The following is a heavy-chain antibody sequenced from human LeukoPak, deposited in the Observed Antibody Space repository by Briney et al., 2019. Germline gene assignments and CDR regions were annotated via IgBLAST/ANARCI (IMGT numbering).Heavy chain of an antibody. D-gene: IGHD2-2*01. CDR1: GFTFSSYS. Sequence: GGSLRLSCAASGFTFSSYSMMWVRQAPGKGLEWVSYISSSSTTIHYADSVKGRFTISRDNTKNTMFLQMNSLRVEDTAVYYCARARSDIVVGNLDVWGKGTTVTVSS. CDR3: ARARSDIVVGNLDV. J-gene: IGHJ6*04. CDR2: ISSSSTTI. V-gene: IGHV3-48*01.